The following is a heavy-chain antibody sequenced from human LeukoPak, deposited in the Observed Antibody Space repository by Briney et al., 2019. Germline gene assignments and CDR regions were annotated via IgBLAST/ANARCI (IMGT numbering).Heavy chain of an antibody. CDR2: IDAGNGNT. D-gene: IGHD3-9*01. V-gene: IGHV1-3*01. J-gene: IGHJ6*02. CDR3: AIQILSGYPLDV. CDR1: GYTFTSYD. Sequence: ASVKVSCKASGYTFTSYDIHWVRQAPGQRLEWMGWIDAGNGNTRYSQKFQGRVTITRDTSASTGYMELSSLRSEDTAVYYCAIQILSGYPLDVWGQGTAVTVSS.